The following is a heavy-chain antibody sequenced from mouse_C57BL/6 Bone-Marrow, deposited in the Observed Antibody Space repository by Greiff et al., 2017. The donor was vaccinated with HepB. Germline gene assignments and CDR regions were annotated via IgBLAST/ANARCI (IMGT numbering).Heavy chain of an antibody. Sequence: EVMLVESGGGLVQPGESLKLSCESNEYEFPSHDMSWVRKTPEKRLELVAAINSDGGSTYYPDTMERRFIISRDNTKKTLYLQMSSLRSEDTALYYCARRTPLYYDYTWFAYWGQGTLVTVSA. CDR1: EYEFPSHD. CDR3: ARRTPLYYDYTWFAY. V-gene: IGHV5-2*01. D-gene: IGHD2-4*01. J-gene: IGHJ3*01. CDR2: INSDGGST.